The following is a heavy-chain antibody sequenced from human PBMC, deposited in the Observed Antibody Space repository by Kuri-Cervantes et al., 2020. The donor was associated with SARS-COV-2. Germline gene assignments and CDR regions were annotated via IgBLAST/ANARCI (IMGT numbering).Heavy chain of an antibody. D-gene: IGHD1-1*01. CDR1: GYTFTSYD. CDR2: MNPKSGIT. V-gene: IGHV1-8*02. Sequence: ASVKVSCKASGYTFTSYDINWVRQATGQGLEWMGWMNPKSGITGYAQKFQGRISMTRNTAISTAYMELSSLRSEDTAVYFCVRYLDWKRGADLWGQGTQVTVSS. J-gene: IGHJ5*02. CDR3: VRYLDWKRGADL.